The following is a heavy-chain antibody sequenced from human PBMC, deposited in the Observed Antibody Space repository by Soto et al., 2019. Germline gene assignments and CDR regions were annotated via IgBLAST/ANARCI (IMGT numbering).Heavy chain of an antibody. CDR3: ARGRYCSGGSCYSEVRWFDP. CDR1: GGSFSGYY. Sequence: SETLSLTCAVYGGSFSGYYWSWIRQPPGKGLEWIGEINHSGSTYYNPSLKSRVTISVDTSKNQFSLKLSSVTAADTAVYYCARGRYCSGGSCYSEVRWFDPWGQGTLVTVSS. V-gene: IGHV4-34*09. CDR2: INHSGST. J-gene: IGHJ5*02. D-gene: IGHD2-15*01.